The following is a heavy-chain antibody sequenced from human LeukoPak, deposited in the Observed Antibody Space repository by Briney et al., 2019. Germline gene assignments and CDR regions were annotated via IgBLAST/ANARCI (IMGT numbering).Heavy chain of an antibody. D-gene: IGHD3-3*01. J-gene: IGHJ4*02. CDR3: ARGGGVLRFLEWSFDY. Sequence: GGSLRLSCAASGFTFSSYGMHWVRQAPGKGLEWVAVIWYDGSNKYYADSVKGRFTISRDNSKNTLYLQMNSLRAEDTAVYYCARGGGVLRFLEWSFDYWGQGTLVTVSS. CDR2: IWYDGSNK. V-gene: IGHV3-33*01. CDR1: GFTFSSYG.